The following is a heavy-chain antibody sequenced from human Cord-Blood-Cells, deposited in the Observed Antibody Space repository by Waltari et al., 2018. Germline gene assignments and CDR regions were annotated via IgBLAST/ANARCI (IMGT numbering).Heavy chain of an antibody. Sequence: QVQLVQSGAEVKKPGSSVKVSCKASGGTFSSYAISWVRQAPGQGLEWMGGIIPIFGTANYAQKFQGRVTITADKSTSTAYMELSSLRSEDTAVYYCARAPLLITHVLPYSSSWHEQGAFDIWGQGTMVTVSS. V-gene: IGHV1-69*06. CDR1: GGTFSSYA. J-gene: IGHJ3*02. CDR2: IIPIFGTA. CDR3: ARAPLLITHVLPYSSSWHEQGAFDI. D-gene: IGHD6-13*01.